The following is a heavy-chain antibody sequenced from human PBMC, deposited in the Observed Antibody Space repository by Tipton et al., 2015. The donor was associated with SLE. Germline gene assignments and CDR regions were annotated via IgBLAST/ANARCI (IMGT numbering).Heavy chain of an antibody. V-gene: IGHV1-69*01. J-gene: IGHJ4*02. Sequence: QLVQSGPEVKKPGSSVKVSCKASGGTFSSYAISWVRQAPGQGLEWMGGIIPIFGTANYAQKFQGRVTITADESTSTAYMELSSLRSEDTAVYYCARSARILEWPAIGDYYFDYWGQGTLVTVSS. CDR1: GGTFSSYA. CDR3: ARSARILEWPAIGDYYFDY. CDR2: IIPIFGTA. D-gene: IGHD3-3*01.